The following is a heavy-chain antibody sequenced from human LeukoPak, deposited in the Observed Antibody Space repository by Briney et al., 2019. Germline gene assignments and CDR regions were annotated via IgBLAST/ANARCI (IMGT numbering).Heavy chain of an antibody. J-gene: IGHJ6*02. D-gene: IGHD3-10*01. CDR1: GGSFSGYY. Sequence: SETLSLTCAVYGGSFSGYYWSRIRQPPGKGLEWIGEINHSGSTNYNPSLKSRVTISVDTSKNQFSLKLSSVTAADTAVYYCARKERYYYGSGSYLDSYGMDVWGQGTTVTVSS. CDR2: INHSGST. V-gene: IGHV4-34*01. CDR3: ARKERYYYGSGSYLDSYGMDV.